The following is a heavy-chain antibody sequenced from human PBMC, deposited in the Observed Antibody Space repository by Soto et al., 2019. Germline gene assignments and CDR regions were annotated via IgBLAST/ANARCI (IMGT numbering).Heavy chain of an antibody. CDR2: FDPEDGET. CDR1: GYTLTELS. CDR3: ATAKVVGITIFGVVTRNRYGMDV. D-gene: IGHD3-3*01. J-gene: IGHJ6*02. V-gene: IGHV1-24*01. Sequence: ASVKVSCKVSGYTLTELSMHWVRQAPGKGLEWMGGFDPEDGETIYAQKFQGRVTMTEDTSTDTAYMELSSLRSEDTAVYYCATAKVVGITIFGVVTRNRYGMDVWGQGTTVTVSS.